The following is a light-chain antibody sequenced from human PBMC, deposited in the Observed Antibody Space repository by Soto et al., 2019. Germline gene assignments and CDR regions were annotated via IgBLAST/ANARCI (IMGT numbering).Light chain of an antibody. CDR3: CSYTSSADLV. V-gene: IGLV2-14*01. CDR1: SSDVGGYNY. CDR2: EVS. J-gene: IGLJ3*02. Sequence: QSALTQPASVSGSPGQSITISCTGTSSDVGGYNYVSWYQQHPGKAPKLMIYEVSNRPSGVSDRFTGSKSGNTASLTISGLQAEDEADYYCCSYTSSADLVFGGGTKLTVL.